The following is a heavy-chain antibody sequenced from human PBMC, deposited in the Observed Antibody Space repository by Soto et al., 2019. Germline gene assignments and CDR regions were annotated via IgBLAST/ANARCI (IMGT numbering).Heavy chain of an antibody. V-gene: IGHV3-23*01. CDR2: ISGSGGST. CDR1: GFTFSTFA. J-gene: IGHJ4*02. CDR3: AKDLRGRLSGYRRGMFVPRPFDY. Sequence: EVQLLESGGGLVQPGGSLRLSCATSGFTFSTFALSWVRQVPGRALEWVSTISGSGGSTYYADSVKGRFTISRDNSKNTLLLQMNSLRAEDTAVYYCAKDLRGRLSGYRRGMFVPRPFDYWGQGTLVTVSS. D-gene: IGHD3-22*01.